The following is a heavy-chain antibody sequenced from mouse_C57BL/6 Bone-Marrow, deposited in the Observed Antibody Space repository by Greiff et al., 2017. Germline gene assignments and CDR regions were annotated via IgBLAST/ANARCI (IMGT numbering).Heavy chain of an antibody. CDR3: ARGDYGSSLLDY. V-gene: IGHV3-1*01. CDR2: ISYSGST. CDR1: GYSITSGYD. D-gene: IGHD1-1*01. Sequence: VQLQQSGPGMVKPSQSLSLTCTVTGYSITSGYDWHWIRHFPGNKLEWMGYISYSGSTNYNPSLKSRISITHDTSKNHFFLKLNSVTTEDTATYYCARGDYGSSLLDYWGQGTTLTVSS. J-gene: IGHJ2*01.